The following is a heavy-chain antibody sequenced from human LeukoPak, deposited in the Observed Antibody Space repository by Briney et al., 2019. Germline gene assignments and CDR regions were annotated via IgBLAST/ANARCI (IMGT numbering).Heavy chain of an antibody. J-gene: IGHJ4*02. CDR2: ISSSSSTI. D-gene: IGHD3-22*01. Sequence: GGSLRLSCEASGFTFSSYSMNWVRQAPGKGLEWVSYISSSSSTIYYADSVKGRFTISRDNAKNSLYLQMNSLRAEDTAVYYCARDTYYDSSGYYGSVYWGQGTLVTVSS. V-gene: IGHV3-48*04. CDR1: GFTFSSYS. CDR3: ARDTYYDSSGYYGSVY.